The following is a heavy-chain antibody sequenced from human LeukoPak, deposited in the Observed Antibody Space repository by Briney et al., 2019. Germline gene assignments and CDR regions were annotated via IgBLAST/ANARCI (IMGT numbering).Heavy chain of an antibody. CDR3: ARHKSYGSSIAARRGFDY. D-gene: IGHD6-6*01. V-gene: IGHV4-59*08. J-gene: IGHJ4*02. CDR2: IYYSGST. Sequence: SETLSLTCTVSGGSISSYYWSWIRQPPGKGLEWIGYIYYSGSTNYNPSLKSRVTISVDTSKNQFSLKLSSVTAADTAVYYCARHKSYGSSIAARRGFDYWGQGTLVTVSP. CDR1: GGSISSYY.